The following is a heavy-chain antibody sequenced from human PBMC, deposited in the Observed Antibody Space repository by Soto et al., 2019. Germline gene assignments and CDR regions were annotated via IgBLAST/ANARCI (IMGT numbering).Heavy chain of an antibody. J-gene: IGHJ4*02. CDR2: IKADGSEK. D-gene: IGHD2-21*01. CDR3: ARDHMNN. V-gene: IGHV3-7*04. CDR1: GFTFTSDW. Sequence: EVQLVQSGGGSVQPGGSLRLSCVASGFTFTSDWMNWVRQGPGKGLEWVANIKADGSEKYYVDSVKGRFTISRDNAKNSLWLQMNNLRVEDTAVYYCARDHMNNWGQGTLVTVSS.